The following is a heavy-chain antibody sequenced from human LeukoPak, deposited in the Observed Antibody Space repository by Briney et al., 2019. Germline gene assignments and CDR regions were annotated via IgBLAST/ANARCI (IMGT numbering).Heavy chain of an antibody. CDR3: ARGTKLGELSFVQHY. D-gene: IGHD3-16*02. Sequence: PGGSLRLSCAASGFTFSSYSMNWVRQAPGKWLEWVSSISSSSSYIYYADSVKGRFTISRDNAKNSLYLQMNSLRAEDTAVYYCARGTKLGELSFVQHYWGQGTLVTVSS. CDR1: GFTFSSYS. J-gene: IGHJ4*02. CDR2: ISSSSSYI. V-gene: IGHV3-21*01.